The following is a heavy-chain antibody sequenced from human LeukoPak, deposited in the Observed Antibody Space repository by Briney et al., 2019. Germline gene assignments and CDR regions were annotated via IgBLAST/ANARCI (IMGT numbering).Heavy chain of an antibody. J-gene: IGHJ4*02. V-gene: IGHV3-23*01. D-gene: IGHD3/OR15-3a*01. CDR2: ISGSGDST. CDR1: GFTFSSYS. Sequence: GGTLRLSCVVSGFTFSSYSMSWVRQAPGKGLEWVSAISGSGDSTYYADSVKGRFTISRDNSKNTLYLEMNSLRVEDTAVYYCAAMRAVWTHFDYWGQGTLVTVSS. CDR3: AAMRAVWTHFDY.